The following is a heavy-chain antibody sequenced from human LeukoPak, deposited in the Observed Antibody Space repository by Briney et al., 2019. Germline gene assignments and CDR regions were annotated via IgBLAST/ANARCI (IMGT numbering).Heavy chain of an antibody. D-gene: IGHD3-22*01. V-gene: IGHV3-74*01. CDR2: INSDGSST. CDR3: AREGSIYYYDSTPLDY. CDR1: GFTFSSYW. J-gene: IGHJ4*02. Sequence: GGSLRLSCAASGFTFSSYWMHWVRQAPGKGLVWVSRINSDGSSTSYADSVKGRFTISRDNAKNTLYLQMNSLRAEDTAVYYCAREGSIYYYDSTPLDYWGQGTLVTVSS.